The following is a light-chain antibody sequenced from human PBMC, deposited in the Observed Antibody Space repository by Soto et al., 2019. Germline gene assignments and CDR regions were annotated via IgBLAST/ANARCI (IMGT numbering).Light chain of an antibody. CDR2: DAS. CDR3: QQYNNWPPST. CDR1: QTIDNT. V-gene: IGKV3-15*01. J-gene: IGKJ5*01. Sequence: EIVMTQSPATLSLSPWERATLSCRASQTIDNTLAWYQRKPGQAPRLLIYDASTRATGIPARFSGSGSGTEFTLTISSLQSEDFAVYYCQQYNNWPPSTFGQGTRLEI.